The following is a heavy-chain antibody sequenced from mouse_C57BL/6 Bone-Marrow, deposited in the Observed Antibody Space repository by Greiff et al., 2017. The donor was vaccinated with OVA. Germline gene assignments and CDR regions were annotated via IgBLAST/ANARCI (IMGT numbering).Heavy chain of an antibody. Sequence: EVKLMESGGDLVKPGGSLKLSCAASGFTFSSYGLSWVRQTPDKRLEWVATISSGGSYTYYPDSVKGRFTISRDNAKNTLYLQMSSLKSEDTAMNYCARHYYGSSYDYWGQGTTLTVSS. CDR1: GFTFSSYG. J-gene: IGHJ2*01. CDR2: ISSGGSYT. V-gene: IGHV5-6*01. CDR3: ARHYYGSSYDY. D-gene: IGHD1-1*01.